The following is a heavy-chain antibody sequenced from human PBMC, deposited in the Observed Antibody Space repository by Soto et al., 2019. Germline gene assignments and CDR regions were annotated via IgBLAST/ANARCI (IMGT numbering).Heavy chain of an antibody. CDR3: ARSDIDYGASYFDL. CDR1: GYTFTSYG. CDR2: ISAYNGNP. D-gene: IGHD4-17*01. V-gene: IGHV1-18*01. Sequence: ASVKVSCKASGYTFTSYGISWVRQATGQGLEGMGWISAYNGNPNYPQKLQCRVTMTTDTSTSTAYMELRSLRSDDTAVYYCARSDIDYGASYFDLWVRGTLVPVS. J-gene: IGHJ2*01.